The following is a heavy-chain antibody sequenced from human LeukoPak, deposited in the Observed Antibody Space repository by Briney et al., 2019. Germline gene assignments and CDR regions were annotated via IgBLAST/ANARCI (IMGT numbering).Heavy chain of an antibody. CDR2: ISSSGSTI. V-gene: IGHV3-48*03. CDR1: GFTFSSYE. Sequence: GGSLRLSCAASGFTFSSYEMNWVRQAPGKGLEWVSYISSSGSTIYYADSVKGRFTISRDNAKNSLYLQMNSLRAEDTAVYYCARDLGGYSSSWGYYYYFNAMDVWGQRTTVTVSS. CDR3: ARDLGGYSSSWGYYYYFNAMDV. J-gene: IGHJ6*01. D-gene: IGHD6-13*01.